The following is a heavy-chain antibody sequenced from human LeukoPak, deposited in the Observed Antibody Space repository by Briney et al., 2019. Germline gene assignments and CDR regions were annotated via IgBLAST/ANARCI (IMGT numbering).Heavy chain of an antibody. Sequence: PSETLSLTCTVSGGSISSYYWSWLRQPPGKGLEWVGYIYYSGSTNYNPSLKSRVTISVDTSKNQFSLTLSSVTAADTAVYYCARGGRDTAMVRRFYYYYMDVWGKGTTVTVSS. V-gene: IGHV4-59*12. CDR1: GGSISSYY. J-gene: IGHJ6*03. CDR2: IYYSGST. CDR3: ARGGRDTAMVRRFYYYYMDV. D-gene: IGHD5-18*01.